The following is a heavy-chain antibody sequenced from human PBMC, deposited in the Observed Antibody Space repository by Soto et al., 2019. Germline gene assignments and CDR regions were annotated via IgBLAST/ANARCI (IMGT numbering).Heavy chain of an antibody. D-gene: IGHD5-12*01. V-gene: IGHV4-30-4*01. Sequence: QVQLQESGPGLVKPSQTLSLTCTVSGGSISSGDYSWSWIRQPPGKGLDWIGYIYSSGDAYYNPSLESRLIISVDTSKNQFSLKLRSVTAADTAVYYCARRGLRRGTNWLDPWGQGTLVTVSS. CDR1: GGSISSGDYS. CDR2: IYSSGDA. J-gene: IGHJ5*02. CDR3: ARRGLRRGTNWLDP.